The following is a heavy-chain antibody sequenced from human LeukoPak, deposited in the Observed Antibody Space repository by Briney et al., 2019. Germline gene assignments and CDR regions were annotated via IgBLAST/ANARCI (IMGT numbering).Heavy chain of an antibody. CDR3: AREEGTVVTYPDC. CDR2: IYYSGST. CDR1: GGSISSSSYY. J-gene: IGHJ4*02. V-gene: IGHV4-39*07. D-gene: IGHD4-23*01. Sequence: SETLSLTCAVYGGSISSSSYYWGWIRQPPGKGLEWIGSIYYSGSTYYNPSLKSRVTISVDTSKNQFSLKLSSVTAADTAVYYCAREEGTVVTYPDCWGQGTLVTVSS.